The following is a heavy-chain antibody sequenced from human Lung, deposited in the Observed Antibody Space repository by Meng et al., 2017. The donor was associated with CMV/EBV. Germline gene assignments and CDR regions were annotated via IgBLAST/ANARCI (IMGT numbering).Heavy chain of an antibody. D-gene: IGHD2/OR15-2a*01. CDR2: ISANTGTP. J-gene: IGHJ5*02. Sequence: QVQWVQTWSELKKPGALVKVSCKASGYTFSTYTINWVRQAHGRGLEWMGWISANTGTPTYTQGFTGRFVFSLDTSVSTAYLQISSLKAEDTAVYYCARGGNFDPWGQGTLVTVSS. V-gene: IGHV7-4-1*02. CDR1: GYTFSTYT. CDR3: ARGGNFDP.